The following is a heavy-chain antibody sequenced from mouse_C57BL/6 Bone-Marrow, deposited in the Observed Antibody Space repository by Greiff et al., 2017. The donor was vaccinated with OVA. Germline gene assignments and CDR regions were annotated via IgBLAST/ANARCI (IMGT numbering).Heavy chain of an antibody. J-gene: IGHJ3*01. Sequence: VQLQQPGAELVRPGTSVKLSCKASGYTFTSYWMHWVKQRPGQGLEWIGVIDPSDSYTNYNQKFKGKATLTVDTSSSTAYMQLSSLTSYDSAVYYCARGRGVFYYDYAWFAYWGQGTLVTVSA. CDR2: IDPSDSYT. V-gene: IGHV1-59*01. CDR3: ARGRGVFYYDYAWFAY. D-gene: IGHD2-4*01. CDR1: GYTFTSYW.